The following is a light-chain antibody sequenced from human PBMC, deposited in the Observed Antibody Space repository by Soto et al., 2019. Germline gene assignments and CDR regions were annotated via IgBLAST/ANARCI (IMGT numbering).Light chain of an antibody. Sequence: EIVLTQSPGTLSLSPGERATLSCRASQSVSSSYLAWYQQKPGQAPRHLIYGASSRATGIPDRFSGSGSGTDFTLTITRLEPEYFAVYYCQHYRTSFGGGTRVEIK. CDR2: GAS. J-gene: IGKJ4*01. CDR1: QSVSSSY. V-gene: IGKV3-20*01. CDR3: QHYRTS.